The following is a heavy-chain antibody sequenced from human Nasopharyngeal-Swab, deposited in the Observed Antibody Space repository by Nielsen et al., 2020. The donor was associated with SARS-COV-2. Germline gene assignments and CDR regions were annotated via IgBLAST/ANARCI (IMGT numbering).Heavy chain of an antibody. D-gene: IGHD2-15*01. Sequence: GASLKISCAASGFSVSSNQMTWVRQAPGRGLEWVSLIFAGGDTYYADFVKGRFTVSRDNSKNTVFLQLTHLRAEDTAVYFCARAVSYCSGDRCPFDPWGQGTQVTVSS. V-gene: IGHV3-66*01. CDR3: ARAVSYCSGDRCPFDP. CDR2: IFAGGDT. CDR1: GFSVSSNQ. J-gene: IGHJ5*02.